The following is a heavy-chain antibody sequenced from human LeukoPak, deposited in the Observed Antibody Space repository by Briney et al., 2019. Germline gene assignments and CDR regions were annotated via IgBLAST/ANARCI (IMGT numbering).Heavy chain of an antibody. CDR3: ARAAYYYGSGSYYMNDY. V-gene: IGHV1-2*06. CDR2: INPNSGGT. J-gene: IGHJ4*02. Sequence: GASVRVSCKASGYTFTGYYMHWVRQAPGQGLEWMGRINPNSGGTNYAQKFQGRVTMTRDTSISTAYMELSRLRSDDTAVYYCARAAYYYGSGSYYMNDYWGQGTLVTVSS. D-gene: IGHD3-10*01. CDR1: GYTFTGYY.